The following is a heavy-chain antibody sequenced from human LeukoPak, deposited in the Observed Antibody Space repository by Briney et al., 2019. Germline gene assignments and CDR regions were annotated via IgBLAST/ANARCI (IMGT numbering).Heavy chain of an antibody. CDR1: GYTFTSYD. J-gene: IGHJ5*02. D-gene: IGHD3-3*01. CDR3: ASAIFPYGWFDP. Sequence: RASVKVSCKASGYTFTSYDINWVRQATGQGLEWMGWMNPNSRNTGYAQKFQGRATMTRNTSISTAYMELSSLRSENTAVYYCASAIFPYGWFDPWGQGTLVTVSS. CDR2: MNPNSRNT. V-gene: IGHV1-8*01.